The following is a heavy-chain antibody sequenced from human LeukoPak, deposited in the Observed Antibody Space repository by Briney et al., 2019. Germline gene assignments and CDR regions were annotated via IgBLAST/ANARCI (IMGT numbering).Heavy chain of an antibody. V-gene: IGHV3-9*01. CDR2: ISWNSDSI. CDR3: AKGWGYDILTGFDY. Sequence: GGSLRLSCAASGFTFDDYAMHWVRQAPGKGLEWVSGISWNSDSIGYADSVKGRLTISRDNAKNSLYLQMNSLRAEDTALYYCAKGWGYDILTGFDYWGQGTLVTVSS. D-gene: IGHD3-9*01. CDR1: GFTFDDYA. J-gene: IGHJ4*02.